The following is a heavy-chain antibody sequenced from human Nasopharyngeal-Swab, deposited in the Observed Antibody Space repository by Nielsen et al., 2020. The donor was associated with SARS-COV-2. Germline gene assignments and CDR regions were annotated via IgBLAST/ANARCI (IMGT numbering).Heavy chain of an antibody. CDR1: GGPIRANNYY. V-gene: IGHV4-39*01. J-gene: IGHJ4*02. CDR3: ARHSRVTTVVVVTLFDF. D-gene: IGHD3-22*01. Sequence: SETLSLTCSVSGGPIRANNYYGSWIRQPPGRGLEWIGSMSYSGVTFYNPSLRNRVTLSVDTSKNLLSLKLDSVTAAHTALYYCARHSRVTTVVVVTLFDFWGQGIQVTVSS. CDR2: MSYSGVT.